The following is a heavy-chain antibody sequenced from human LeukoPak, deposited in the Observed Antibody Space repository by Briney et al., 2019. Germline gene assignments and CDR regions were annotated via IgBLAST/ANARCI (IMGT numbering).Heavy chain of an antibody. Sequence: GGSLRLSCAASGFTFINYGMHWVRQAPGKGLEWVAVISYDGTNKYYADSVKGRFTISRDNSKNTLYLQMNSLRAEDTAVYYCAKDRLTGLGYGPAFDYWGQGTLVTVSS. CDR1: GFTFINYG. CDR2: ISYDGTNK. CDR3: AKDRLTGLGYGPAFDY. J-gene: IGHJ4*02. D-gene: IGHD5-18*01. V-gene: IGHV3-30*18.